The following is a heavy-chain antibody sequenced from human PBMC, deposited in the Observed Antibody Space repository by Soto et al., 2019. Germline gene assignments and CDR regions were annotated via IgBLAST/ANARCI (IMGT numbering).Heavy chain of an antibody. D-gene: IGHD3-22*01. CDR3: IGGSSGYQSFDY. J-gene: IGHJ4*02. CDR2: IYYSGST. Sequence: SETLSLTCTVSGGSISSYYWSWIRQPPGKGLEWIGYIYYSGSTYYNPSLKSRVTISVDTSKNQFSLKLSSVTAADTAVYYCIGGSSGYQSFDYWGQGTLVTVSS. V-gene: IGHV4-59*06. CDR1: GGSISSYY.